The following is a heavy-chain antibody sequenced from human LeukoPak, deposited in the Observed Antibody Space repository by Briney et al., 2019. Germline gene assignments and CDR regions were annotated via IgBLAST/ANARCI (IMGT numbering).Heavy chain of an antibody. CDR3: ARPRSDWGAFDI. V-gene: IGHV3-48*03. J-gene: IGHJ3*02. CDR1: GFTFSSYE. D-gene: IGHD7-27*01. CDR2: ISSSGSTI. Sequence: GGSLRLSCAASGFTFSSYEMNWVRQAPGKGLEWVSYISSSGSTIYYAHSVKGRFTISRDNAKNSLYLQMNSLRAEGTAVYYCARPRSDWGAFDIWGQGTMVTVSS.